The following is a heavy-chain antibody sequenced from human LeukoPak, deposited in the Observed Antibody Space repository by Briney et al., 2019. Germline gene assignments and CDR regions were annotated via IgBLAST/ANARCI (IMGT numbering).Heavy chain of an antibody. V-gene: IGHV3-64*01. Sequence: PGGSLRLSCAASGFTFSTYSMHWVRQAPGKGLEYVSAISSNGGATYYANSVKGRFTISRDNSKNTLYLQMGSLRAEDMVVYYCARVRRQQLVRDAFDIWGQGTMVTVSS. CDR1: GFTFSTYS. J-gene: IGHJ3*02. D-gene: IGHD6-13*01. CDR3: ARVRRQQLVRDAFDI. CDR2: ISSNGGAT.